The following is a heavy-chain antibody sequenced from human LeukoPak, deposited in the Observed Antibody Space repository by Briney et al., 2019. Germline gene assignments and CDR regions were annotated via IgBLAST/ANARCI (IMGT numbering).Heavy chain of an antibody. J-gene: IGHJ4*02. CDR3: AKAGLLYKGGYFDY. CDR1: GFTFSSYA. Sequence: PGGSLRLSCAASGFTFSSYAMSWVRQAPGKGLEWVSAISGNGRSTYYADSVKGRFTISRDNSKNTLYLQMNSLRAEDTAVYYCAKAGLLYKGGYFDYWGQGTLVTVSS. CDR2: ISGNGRST. D-gene: IGHD3-16*01. V-gene: IGHV3-23*01.